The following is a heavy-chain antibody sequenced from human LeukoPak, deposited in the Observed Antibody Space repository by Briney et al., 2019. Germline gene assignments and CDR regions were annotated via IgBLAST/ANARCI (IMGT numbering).Heavy chain of an antibody. D-gene: IGHD2-15*01. CDR3: ARDSWPEVARFDY. J-gene: IGHJ4*02. V-gene: IGHV4-38-2*02. Sequence: SETLSLTCTVSGNSISSGYYWGWIRQPPGKGLEWIGDIFHSGNTYYNPSLKSRVTISVDTSKNQFSLKLSSVTAADTAVYYCARDSWPEVARFDYWGQGTLVTVSS. CDR2: IFHSGNT. CDR1: GNSISSGYY.